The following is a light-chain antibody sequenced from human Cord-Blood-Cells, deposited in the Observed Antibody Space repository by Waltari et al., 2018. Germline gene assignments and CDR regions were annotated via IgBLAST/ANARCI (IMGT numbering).Light chain of an antibody. CDR1: QSVSSN. V-gene: IGKV3-15*01. CDR2: GAS. J-gene: IGKJ4*01. Sequence: EIVMTQSPATLSVSPGERATLSCRASQSVSSNLAWYQQKPGQAPRLLIYGASTRATGIPARFSGSGSGTEFTLTISSLQSEYFAVYYCQQYNNGLTFGGGTKVEIK. CDR3: QQYNNGLT.